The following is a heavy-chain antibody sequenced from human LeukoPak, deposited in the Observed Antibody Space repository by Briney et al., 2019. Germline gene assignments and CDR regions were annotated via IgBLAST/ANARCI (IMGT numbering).Heavy chain of an antibody. CDR3: ARVAKERVGGVYYFDY. CDR1: GFTFSSYD. D-gene: IGHD1-1*01. CDR2: IGTAGDT. J-gene: IGHJ4*02. Sequence: GGSLRLSCAASGFTFSSYDMHWVRQATGKGLEWVSAIGTAGDTYYTGSVKGRFTISRENAKNSLYLQMDSLRAGDTAVYYCARVAKERVGGVYYFDYWGQGTLVTVSS. V-gene: IGHV3-13*01.